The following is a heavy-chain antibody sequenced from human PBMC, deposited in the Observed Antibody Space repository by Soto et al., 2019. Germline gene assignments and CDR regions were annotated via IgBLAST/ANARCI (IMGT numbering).Heavy chain of an antibody. CDR3: ARDKRGRGGHNVGTRYYYCMYV. D-gene: IGHD2-15*01. Sequence: QVQLVQSGAEVKKPGSSVKVSCEASGGTFSSYAISWVRQAPGQGLEWMGGIIPIFGPPNYAQKFQGRVTITADEFRVTDYRELSRLGSDDAAIYYCARDKRGRGGHNVGTRYYYCMYVWGRGTTVIVS. CDR1: GGTFSSYA. J-gene: IGHJ6*02. CDR2: IIPIFGPP. V-gene: IGHV1-69*01.